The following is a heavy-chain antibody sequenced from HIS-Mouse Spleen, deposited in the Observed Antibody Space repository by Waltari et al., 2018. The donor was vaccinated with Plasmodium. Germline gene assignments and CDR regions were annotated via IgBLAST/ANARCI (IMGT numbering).Heavy chain of an antibody. CDR3: AKDRRSSSWYVDY. J-gene: IGHJ4*02. CDR2: IKQDGSEK. CDR1: VFTFSSSW. D-gene: IGHD6-13*01. Sequence: EVQLVESGGGLVQPWGSLILSCVASVFTFSSSWMGWVRRAPGKGLEWLANIKQDGSEKYYVDSVKGRFTISRDNAKNSLYLQMNSLRAEDTAVYYCAKDRRSSSWYVDYWGQGTLVTVSS. V-gene: IGHV3-7*01.